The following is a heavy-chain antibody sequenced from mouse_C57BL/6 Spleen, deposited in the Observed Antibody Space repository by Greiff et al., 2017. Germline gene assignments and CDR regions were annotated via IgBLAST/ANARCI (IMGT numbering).Heavy chain of an antibody. V-gene: IGHV2-5*01. J-gene: IGHJ4*01. D-gene: IGHD1-1*01. CDR1: GFSLTSYG. CDR2: IWRGGST. Sequence: QVQLQQSGPGLVQPSQSLSITCTVSGFSLTSYGVHWVRQSPGKGLEWLGVIWRGGSTDYNAAFMSRLSITKDNSKSQVFFKMNSLQADDTAIYYCAKGPKDYGSSYDAMDYWGQGTSVTVSS. CDR3: AKGPKDYGSSYDAMDY.